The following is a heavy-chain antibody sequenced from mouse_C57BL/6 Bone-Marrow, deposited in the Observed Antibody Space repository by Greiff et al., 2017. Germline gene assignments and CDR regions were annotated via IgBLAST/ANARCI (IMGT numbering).Heavy chain of an antibody. Sequence: EVKLMESGGGLVQPGGSMKLSCVASGFTFSHYCMNWVRQSPEKGLEWVAQIRLKSDTYATHYAESVKVRFTISRDDSKSSVYLQMNHLRSEYTGIYYYTYLLCPRFDYWGQGTTLTVSS. J-gene: IGHJ2*01. CDR1: GFTFSHYC. CDR3: TYLLCPRFDY. D-gene: IGHD2-1*01. V-gene: IGHV6-3*01. CDR2: IRLKSDTYAT.